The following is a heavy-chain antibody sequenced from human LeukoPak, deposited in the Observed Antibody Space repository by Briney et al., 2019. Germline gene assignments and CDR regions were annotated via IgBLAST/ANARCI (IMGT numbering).Heavy chain of an antibody. CDR3: AKLAKYFYGSETFYFFEH. J-gene: IGHJ4*02. D-gene: IGHD3-10*01. V-gene: IGHV3-7*01. Sequence: GGSLRLSCAASGFTFSSYWMSWVRQAPGKGLEWVANIKKDGSEKYYVDSVKGRFTISRDYGKNSLYLQMNSLRVEDTAVYYCAKLAKYFYGSETFYFFEHWGQGTPVTASS. CDR1: GFTFSSYW. CDR2: IKKDGSEK.